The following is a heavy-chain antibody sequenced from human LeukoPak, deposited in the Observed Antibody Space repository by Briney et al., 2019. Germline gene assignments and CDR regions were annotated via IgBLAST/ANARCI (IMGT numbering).Heavy chain of an antibody. J-gene: IGHJ6*02. CDR1: GDSVSSNSAA. Sequence: SQTLSLTCAISGDSVSSNSAAWNWIRQSPSRGLEWLGRAYYRSKWYNDYAVSVKSRITINPDTSKNQFSLQLNSVTPEDTAVYYCARDGEWLAYYYYGMDVWGQGTTVTVSS. V-gene: IGHV6-1*01. CDR3: ARDGEWLAYYYYGMDV. CDR2: AYYRSKWYN. D-gene: IGHD6-19*01.